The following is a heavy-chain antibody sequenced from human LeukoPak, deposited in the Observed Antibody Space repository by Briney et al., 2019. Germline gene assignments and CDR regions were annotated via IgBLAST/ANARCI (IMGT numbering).Heavy chain of an antibody. V-gene: IGHV4-34*01. D-gene: IGHD4-17*01. CDR1: GGSFSGYY. CDR3: ASYTVTTPYYFDY. J-gene: IGHJ4*02. CDR2: INHSGST. Sequence: SETLSLTCAVYGGSFSGYYWSWIRQPPGKGLGWIGEINHSGSTNYNPSLKSRVTISVDTSKNQFSLKLSSVTAADTAVYYCASYTVTTPYYFDYWGQGTLVTVSS.